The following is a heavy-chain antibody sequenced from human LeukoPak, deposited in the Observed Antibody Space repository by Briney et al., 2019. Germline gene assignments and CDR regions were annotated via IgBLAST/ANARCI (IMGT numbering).Heavy chain of an antibody. CDR1: GFTFDDYG. CDR2: INWNGGST. J-gene: IGHJ4*02. D-gene: IGHD3-10*01. V-gene: IGHV3-20*04. Sequence: PGGSLRLSCAASGFTFDDYGMSWVRQAPGKGLGWVSGINWNGGSTGYADSVKGRFTISRDNAKNSLYLQMNSLRAEDTALYYRARRVYYGSGSYYCDYWGQGTLVTVSS. CDR3: ARRVYYGSGSYYCDY.